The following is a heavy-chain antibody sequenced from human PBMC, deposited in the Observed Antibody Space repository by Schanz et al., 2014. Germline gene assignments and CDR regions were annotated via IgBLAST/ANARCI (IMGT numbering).Heavy chain of an antibody. CDR2: ISPLLGVA. Sequence: QVHLVQSGAEVKEPGSSVKVSCKPSGGTFVTFFFTWVRQAPGQGPQWMGRISPLLGVANYAQEFQGGLKITAETSTSTDYMELSSLRSEDTAVYYCATCSGGTCHAKPVLDNWGQGTLVTVSS. D-gene: IGHD2-15*01. V-gene: IGHV1-69*04. CDR1: GGTFVTFF. CDR3: ATCSGGTCHAKPVLDN. J-gene: IGHJ4*02.